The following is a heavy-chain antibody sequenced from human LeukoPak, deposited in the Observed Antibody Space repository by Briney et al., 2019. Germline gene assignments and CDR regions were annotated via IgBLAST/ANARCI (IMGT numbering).Heavy chain of an antibody. J-gene: IGHJ4*02. D-gene: IGHD6-6*01. CDR2: ISGSGGST. CDR1: GFTFSSHS. V-gene: IGHV3-23*01. CDR3: AKLIGTRVAAFDY. Sequence: GGSLRLSCAASGFTFSSHSMNWVRQAPGKGLEWVSAISGSGGSTYYADSVKGRLTISRDNSKNTLYLQMNSLRAEDTAVYYCAKLIGTRVAAFDYWGQGTLVTVSS.